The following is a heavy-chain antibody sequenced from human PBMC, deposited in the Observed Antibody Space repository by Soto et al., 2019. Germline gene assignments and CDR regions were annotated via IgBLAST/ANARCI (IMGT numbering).Heavy chain of an antibody. CDR1: GGSISSSSYY. V-gene: IGHV4-39*01. D-gene: IGHD3-10*01. Sequence: QLQLQESGPGLVKPSEILSLTCTVSGGSISSSSYYWGWIRQPPGKGLEWIGSIYYSGSTYYNPSLKSRVTISVDTSKNQFSLKLSSVTAADTAVYYCARHQGYYGSGSFDYWGQGTLVTVSS. CDR2: IYYSGST. CDR3: ARHQGYYGSGSFDY. J-gene: IGHJ4*02.